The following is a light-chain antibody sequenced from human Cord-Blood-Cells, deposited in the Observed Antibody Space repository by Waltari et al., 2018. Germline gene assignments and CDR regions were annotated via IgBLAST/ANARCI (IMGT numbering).Light chain of an antibody. CDR1: KLGDKY. Sequence: SYELTQPPSVSVSPGQTASINCSGDKLGDKYACWYQQKPGQSPVLVIYQDSNRPSGLPGRFSGSNSGNTATLTISGTQAMDEADYYCQAWDSSSYVFGTGTKVTVL. CDR3: QAWDSSSYV. V-gene: IGLV3-1*01. J-gene: IGLJ1*01. CDR2: QDS.